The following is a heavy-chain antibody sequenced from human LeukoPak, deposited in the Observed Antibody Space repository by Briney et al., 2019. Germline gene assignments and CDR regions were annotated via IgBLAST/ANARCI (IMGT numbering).Heavy chain of an antibody. V-gene: IGHV4-59*01. CDR2: IYYSGST. J-gene: IGHJ4*02. CDR3: ARDLGWNDGFFDY. Sequence: SETLSLTCTVSGGSISSYYWSWIRQPPGKGLEWIGYIYYSGSTNYNPSLKSRVTISVDTSKNQFSLKLSSVTAADTAVYYCARDLGWNDGFFDYWGQGTLVTVSS. D-gene: IGHD1-1*01. CDR1: GGSISSYY.